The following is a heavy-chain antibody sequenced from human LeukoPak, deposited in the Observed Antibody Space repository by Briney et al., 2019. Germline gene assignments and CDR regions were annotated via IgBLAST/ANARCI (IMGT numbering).Heavy chain of an antibody. CDR1: GLTFSSYW. CDR3: ARDSGYYFDY. CDR2: IKQDGSEK. J-gene: IGHJ4*02. Sequence: GGSLRLSCVASGLTFSSYWMSWVRQAPGKGLEWVANIKQDGSEKYYVDSVKGRFTISRDNAKNSLYLQMNSLRAEDTAVYYCARDSGYYFDYWGQGTLVTVSS. V-gene: IGHV3-7*03. D-gene: IGHD3-10*01.